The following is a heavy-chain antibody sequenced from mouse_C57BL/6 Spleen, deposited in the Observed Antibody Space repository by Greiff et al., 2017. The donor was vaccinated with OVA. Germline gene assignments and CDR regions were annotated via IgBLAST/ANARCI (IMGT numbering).Heavy chain of an antibody. CDR2: INPSNGGT. Sequence: QVQLKESGTELVKPGASVKLSCKASGYTFTSYWMHWVKQRPGQGLEWIGNINPSNGGTNYNEKFKSKATLTVDKSSSTAYMQLSSLTSEDSAVYDCAPIYDGYYYLAYWGQGTLVTVSA. D-gene: IGHD2-3*01. V-gene: IGHV1-53*01. CDR1: GYTFTSYW. J-gene: IGHJ3*01. CDR3: APIYDGYYYLAY.